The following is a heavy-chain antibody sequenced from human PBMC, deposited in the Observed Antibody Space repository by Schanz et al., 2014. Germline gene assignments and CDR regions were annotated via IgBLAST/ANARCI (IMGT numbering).Heavy chain of an antibody. CDR2: ISASGDST. J-gene: IGHJ6*02. CDR1: GFTFSSYV. CDR3: GGRVPFPFGLDV. D-gene: IGHD3-16*01. Sequence: EVQVVESGGGFVQPGGSLRLSCAASGFTFSSYVMNWVRQAPGRGLEWVSFISASGDSTSYADSVKGRFTISRDNSKNPVYLQMNRLRGQDTALFFRGGRVPFPFGLDVWGQGATVTVSS. V-gene: IGHV3-23*04.